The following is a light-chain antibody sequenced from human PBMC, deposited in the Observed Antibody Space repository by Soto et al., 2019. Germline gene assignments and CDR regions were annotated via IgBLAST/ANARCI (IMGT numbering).Light chain of an antibody. V-gene: IGKV3-15*01. CDR1: QSVSSN. CDR2: GAS. Sequence: EIVMTQSPATLSVSPGERATLSCRASQSVSSNLAWYQQKPGQAPRLLIYGASTRATDIPASFSGSGSGTEFTLTISSLQFEDFAVYYCQQYNNWPLTFGGGTKVEIK. J-gene: IGKJ4*01. CDR3: QQYNNWPLT.